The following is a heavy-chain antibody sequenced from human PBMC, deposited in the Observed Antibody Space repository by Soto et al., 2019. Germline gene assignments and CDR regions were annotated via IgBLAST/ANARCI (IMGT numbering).Heavy chain of an antibody. CDR3: AGGNDYAIIGY. CDR2: ISYSEST. V-gene: IGHV4-31*03. J-gene: IGHJ4*02. Sequence: PSETLSLTCTVSGDSISSRGYYCSWIRQFPGKGLEWIGYISYSESTDYNPSLKSRVTISADTSKNQFSLKLSSVTAADTAVYYCAGGNDYAIIGYWGQGAQVTVSS. CDR1: GDSISSRGYY. D-gene: IGHD4-17*01.